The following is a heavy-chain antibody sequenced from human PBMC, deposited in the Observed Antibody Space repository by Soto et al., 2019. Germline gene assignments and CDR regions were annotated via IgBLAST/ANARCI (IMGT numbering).Heavy chain of an antibody. V-gene: IGHV1-69*12. Sequence: QVQLVQSGTEARKPGSSVKVSCETSGGNFNNYGFNWVRQVPGQRLEWMGGIIPMFGIVKVGQIFQPRVAFTADQSTGKAYXXXXXXXXXXXXXXXXXXXXXXXGLQFWGQGTLV. CDR2: IIPMFGIV. CDR3: XXXXXXXGLQF. CDR1: GGNFNNYG. J-gene: IGHJ4*02. D-gene: IGHD3-9*01.